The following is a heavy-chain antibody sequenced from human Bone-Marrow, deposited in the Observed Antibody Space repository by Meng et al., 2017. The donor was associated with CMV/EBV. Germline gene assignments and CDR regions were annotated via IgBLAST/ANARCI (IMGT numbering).Heavy chain of an antibody. J-gene: IGHJ5*02. CDR2: INWNGGST. D-gene: IGHD4-11*01. CDR1: GFTFDDYG. Sequence: GGSLRLSCAASGFTFDDYGMSWVRQAPGKGLEWVSGINWNGGSTGYADSVRGRFTISRDNAKNSLYLQMNRLRVEDTAVYYCATAGGYSNNIFGVAPWGQGTLVTVSS. CDR3: ATAGGYSNNIFGVAP. V-gene: IGHV3-20*04.